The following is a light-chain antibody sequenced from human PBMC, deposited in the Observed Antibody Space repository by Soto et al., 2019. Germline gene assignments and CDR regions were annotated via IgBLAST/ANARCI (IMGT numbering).Light chain of an antibody. CDR2: DTS. CDR1: QSVFSS. V-gene: IGKV3-20*01. Sequence: EIVMTQSPATLSVSPWERATLSCRASQSVFSSLAWYQQKPGQAPRLLIYDTSNRATGIPDRFSGSGSGTDFTLTISRLEPEDFAVYYCQHYGRSPGLFTFGPGTKVDIK. CDR3: QHYGRSPGLFT. J-gene: IGKJ3*01.